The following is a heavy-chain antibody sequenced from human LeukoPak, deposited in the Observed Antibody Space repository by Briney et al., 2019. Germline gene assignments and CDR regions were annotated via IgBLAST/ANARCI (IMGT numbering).Heavy chain of an antibody. V-gene: IGHV4-34*01. CDR3: ARGLDAYKGGNY. J-gene: IGHJ4*02. D-gene: IGHD5-24*01. CDR2: IHFSGST. Sequence: SETLSLTCAVYGGSFSGYYLTWIRQPPRKGLEWIGEIHFSGSTNYNPSLESRVTMSLDTSKNQFSLKLSSVTAADTAVYYCARGLDAYKGGNYWGQGTLVTVSS. CDR1: GGSFSGYY.